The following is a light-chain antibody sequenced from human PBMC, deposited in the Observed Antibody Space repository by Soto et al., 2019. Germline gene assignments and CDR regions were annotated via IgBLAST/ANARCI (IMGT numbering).Light chain of an antibody. V-gene: IGLV2-14*01. CDR2: EVS. Sequence: QSALTQPASVSGSPGQSITISCTGTSSDVGRYNYVSWYQQHPGKAPKLMIFEVSTRPSGVSNRFSGSKSGNTASLTISGLHMEDEADYYCCSYTSSTSAVFGGGTKLTVL. CDR1: SSDVGRYNY. J-gene: IGLJ2*01. CDR3: CSYTSSTSAV.